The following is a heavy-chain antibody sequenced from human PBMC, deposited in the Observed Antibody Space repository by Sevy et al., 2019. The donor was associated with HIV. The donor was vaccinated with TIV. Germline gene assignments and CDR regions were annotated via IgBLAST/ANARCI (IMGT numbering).Heavy chain of an antibody. J-gene: IGHJ4*02. D-gene: IGHD5-12*01. CDR3: AKGIGYSGYETDY. CDR2: ISGSGIST. CDR1: GFTFSSYA. Sequence: GGSLRLSCAASGFTFSSYAMSWVRQAPGKGLEWVSAISGSGISTYYADSVKGRFTISRDNSKNTLYLQMNNLRAEATAVSYCAKGIGYSGYETDYWGQGTLVTVSS. V-gene: IGHV3-23*01.